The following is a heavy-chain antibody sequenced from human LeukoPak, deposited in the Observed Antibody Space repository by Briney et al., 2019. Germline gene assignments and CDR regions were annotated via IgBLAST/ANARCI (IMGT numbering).Heavy chain of an antibody. CDR2: IYHSGST. CDR1: GSSISSGGYY. D-gene: IGHD5-24*01. J-gene: IGHJ4*02. Sequence: SQTLSLTCTVSGSSISSGGYYWSWIRQPPGKGLEWIGYIYHSGSTYYNPSLKSRVTISVDRSKNQFSLKLSSVTAADTAVYYCASLRGWLQPFDYWGQGTLVTVSS. CDR3: ASLRGWLQPFDY. V-gene: IGHV4-30-2*01.